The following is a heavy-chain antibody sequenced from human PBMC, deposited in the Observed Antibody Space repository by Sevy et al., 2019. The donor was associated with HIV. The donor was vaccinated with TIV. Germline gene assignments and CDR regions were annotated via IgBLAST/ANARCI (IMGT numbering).Heavy chain of an antibody. CDR1: GGSISSGAYS. D-gene: IGHD4-4*01. Sequence: SETLSLTCAVSGGSISSGAYSWNWIRQPPGKGLEWIGYIYHSGSTYYNPSLKSRVTISVDRSKNQFSLKMTSVTAADTAVYYCARDRGTVTSPGAFDIWGQGTMVTVSS. CDR3: ARDRGTVTSPGAFDI. J-gene: IGHJ3*02. CDR2: IYHSGST. V-gene: IGHV4-30-2*01.